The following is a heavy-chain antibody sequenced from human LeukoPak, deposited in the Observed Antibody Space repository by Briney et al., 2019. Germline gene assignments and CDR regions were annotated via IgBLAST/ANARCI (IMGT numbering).Heavy chain of an antibody. CDR2: ISSSSSYI. J-gene: IGHJ4*02. CDR3: AVDYYDSSGYYYD. Sequence: GGSLRLSCPASGFTFSSYSMNWVRQAPGRGLDWVSSISSSSSYIYYADSVRGRFTISRDNDKNSLYLQMNRLRAEDTAVYYCAVDYYDSSGYYYDWGQGTLVTVSS. V-gene: IGHV3-21*01. D-gene: IGHD3-22*01. CDR1: GFTFSSYS.